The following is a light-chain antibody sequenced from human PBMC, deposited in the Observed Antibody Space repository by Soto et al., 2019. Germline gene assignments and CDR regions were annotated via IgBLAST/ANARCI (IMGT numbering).Light chain of an antibody. J-gene: IGLJ1*01. Sequence: SYELTQPPSVSVAPGQTARITCGGNNIGTYSVHWYQQRPGQAPVLVVYDDSVRPSGIPERFSGSNSGNTATLTISRVEAGDEADYYCQVWDSSSNHPRDVFGTGTKVTVL. CDR1: NIGTYS. CDR3: QVWDSSSNHPRDV. V-gene: IGLV3-21*02. CDR2: DDS.